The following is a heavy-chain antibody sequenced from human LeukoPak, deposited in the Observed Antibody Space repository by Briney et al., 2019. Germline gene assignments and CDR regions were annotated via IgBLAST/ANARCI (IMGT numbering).Heavy chain of an antibody. V-gene: IGHV3-23*01. D-gene: IGHD4-17*01. CDR3: AKEQGFRYGALDY. J-gene: IGHJ4*02. CDR2: ISGSGGTT. CDR1: GFTFNNYA. Sequence: GGSLRLSCAASGFTFNNYAMNWVRQAPGKGLEWVSVISGSGGTTYYADSVKGRFTISRDNSKNTLYLQMNSLRAEDTAVYYCAKEQGFRYGALDYWGQGTLVTVSS.